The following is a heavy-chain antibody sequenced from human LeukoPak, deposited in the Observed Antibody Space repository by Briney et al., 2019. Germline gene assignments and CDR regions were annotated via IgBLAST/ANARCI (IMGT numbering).Heavy chain of an antibody. Sequence: GGSLRLSCAASGFTFSTYTMSWVRQAPAKGLEWVSTFAVSSNSTLYADSVKGRFTISRDNSKNTLYLQMSSLRAEDTAIYHCAKVMWGSSGWYVDYWGQGTLVTVSS. CDR3: AKVMWGSSGWYVDY. V-gene: IGHV3-23*01. D-gene: IGHD6-19*01. CDR1: GFTFSTYT. J-gene: IGHJ4*02. CDR2: FAVSSNST.